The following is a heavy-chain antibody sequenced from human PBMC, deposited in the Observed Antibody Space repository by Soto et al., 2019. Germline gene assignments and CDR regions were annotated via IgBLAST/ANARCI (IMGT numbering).Heavy chain of an antibody. CDR3: ARHEDDYGDERGFDY. J-gene: IGHJ4*02. CDR2: IYYSWST. Sequence: QLQLQESGPGLVKPSETLSLTCTVSGGSISSNNYFWGWIRQPPGKGLEWIGSIYYSWSTYYNPSLKSRLTMSVDTSKNQFSLKLSSVTAADTAVYYCARHEDDYGDERGFDYWGQGTLVTVSS. D-gene: IGHD4-17*01. V-gene: IGHV4-39*01. CDR1: GGSISSNNYF.